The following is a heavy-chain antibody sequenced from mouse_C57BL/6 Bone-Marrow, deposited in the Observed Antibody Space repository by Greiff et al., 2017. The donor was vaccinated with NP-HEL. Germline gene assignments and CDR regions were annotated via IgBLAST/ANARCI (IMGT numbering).Heavy chain of an antibody. CDR2: ISYSGST. J-gene: IGHJ1*03. D-gene: IGHD1-1*01. V-gene: IGHV3-8*01. Sequence: EVKLQESGPGLAKPSQTLSLTCSVTGYSITSDYWNWIRKFPGNKLEYMGYISYSGSTYYHPSIKSRISITRDTSTNQYYLQLNSVTTEDTATHYCARELPYARGYFDVWGTGTTVTVSA. CDR3: ARELPYARGYFDV. CDR1: GYSITSDY.